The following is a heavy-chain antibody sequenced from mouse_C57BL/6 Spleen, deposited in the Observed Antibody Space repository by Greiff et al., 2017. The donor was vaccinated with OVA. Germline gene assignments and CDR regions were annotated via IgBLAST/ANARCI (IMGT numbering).Heavy chain of an antibody. CDR3: ARNSLITTVVASFDY. J-gene: IGHJ2*01. CDR2: ISTGSSTI. D-gene: IGHD1-1*01. V-gene: IGHV5-17*01. CDR1: GFTFSDYG. Sequence: VQLKESGGGLVKPGGSLKLSCAASGFTFSDYGMHWVRQAPEKGLEWVAYISTGSSTIYYADTVKGRFTISRDNAKNTLFLQMTRLRSEDTAMYDGARNSLITTVVASFDYWGQGTTLTVSS.